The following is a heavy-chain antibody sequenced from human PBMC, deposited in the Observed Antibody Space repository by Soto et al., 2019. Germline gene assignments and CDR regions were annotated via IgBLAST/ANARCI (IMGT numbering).Heavy chain of an antibody. CDR3: AKDWSHGFDP. CDR1: GFTFVSYG. J-gene: IGHJ5*02. CDR2: ISYDGSNK. V-gene: IGHV3-30*18. Sequence: WGSLRLSCAASGFTFVSYGMHWVRQAPCKWLEWVAVISYDGSNKYYADSVKGRFTISRDNSKNTLYLQMNSLRAEDTAVYYCAKDWSHGFDPWGQGTLVTVSS.